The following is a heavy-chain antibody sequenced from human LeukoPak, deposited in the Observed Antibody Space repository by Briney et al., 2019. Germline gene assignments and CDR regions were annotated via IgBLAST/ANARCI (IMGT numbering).Heavy chain of an antibody. J-gene: IGHJ4*02. CDR1: GVSISSSNSY. Sequence: PSETLSLTRTVSGVSISSSNSYWGWIRQPPGKGLEWIGSIYYTGNTYHNASLKSRVTISIDTSKNQISLRLTSVTAADTAVYYCAGYSSSYDYWGQGTLVTVSS. V-gene: IGHV4-39*01. CDR3: AGYSSSYDY. D-gene: IGHD6-13*01. CDR2: IYYTGNT.